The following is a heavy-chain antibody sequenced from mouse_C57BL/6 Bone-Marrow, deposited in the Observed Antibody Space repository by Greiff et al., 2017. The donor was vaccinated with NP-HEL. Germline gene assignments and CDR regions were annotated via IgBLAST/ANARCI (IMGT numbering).Heavy chain of an antibody. D-gene: IGHD1-1*02. Sequence: QVQLKQPGAELVKPGASVKMSCKASGYTFSSYWITWVKQRPGQGLEWIGDIYPGSGSTNYNEKFKSKATLTVDKSSSTAYMQLSSLTSEDSAVYYCAREGWALAYWGQGTLVTVSA. CDR3: AREGWALAY. CDR2: IYPGSGST. CDR1: GYTFSSYW. V-gene: IGHV1-55*01. J-gene: IGHJ3*01.